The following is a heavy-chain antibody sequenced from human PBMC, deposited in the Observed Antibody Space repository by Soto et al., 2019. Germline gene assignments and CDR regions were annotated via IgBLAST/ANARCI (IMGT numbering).Heavy chain of an antibody. CDR3: TRAPTGYCGGDCFDY. V-gene: IGHV4-4*07. Sequence: SETVSLTCTVSCGSISSYYWRWIRQPAGKGLEWIGRIYTSGSTNYNPSLKSRVTMSVDTSKNQISLKLSSVTAADTAVYYCTRAPTGYCGGDCFDYWGQGALVT. CDR2: IYTSGST. CDR1: CGSISSYY. J-gene: IGHJ4*02. D-gene: IGHD2-21*01.